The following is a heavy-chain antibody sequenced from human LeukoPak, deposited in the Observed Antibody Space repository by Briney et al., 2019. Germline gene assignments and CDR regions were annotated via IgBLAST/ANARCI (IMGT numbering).Heavy chain of an antibody. J-gene: IGHJ4*02. CDR2: ISWNSGSI. Sequence: GRSLRLSCAASGFTFDDYAMHWVRQAPGKGLEWVSGISWNSGSIGYADSVKGRFTISRDNAKNSLYLQMNSLRAEDTALYYCARSQWELLFDYWGQGTLVTVSS. V-gene: IGHV3-9*01. CDR1: GFTFDDYA. CDR3: ARSQWELLFDY. D-gene: IGHD1-26*01.